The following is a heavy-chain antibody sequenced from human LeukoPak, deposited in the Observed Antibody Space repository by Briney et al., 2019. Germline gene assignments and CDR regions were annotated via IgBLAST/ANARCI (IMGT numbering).Heavy chain of an antibody. D-gene: IGHD1-1*01. Sequence: PSETLSLTCAVSGYSITSGYYWGWIRQPPGKGLEWIGNIYHNGSTYYNPSLKSRVTISVDTSKNQFSLKLSSVTAADTAVYYCSRDGYVETGKRYGMDVWGHGTTVTVSS. CDR3: SRDGYVETGKRYGMDV. J-gene: IGHJ6*02. CDR2: IYHNGST. V-gene: IGHV4-38-2*02. CDR1: GYSITSGYY.